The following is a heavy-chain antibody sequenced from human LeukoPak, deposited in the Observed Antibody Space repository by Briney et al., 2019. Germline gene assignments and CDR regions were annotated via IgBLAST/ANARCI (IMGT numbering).Heavy chain of an antibody. D-gene: IGHD4-11*01. CDR3: ARGTQSNYASFDY. J-gene: IGHJ4*02. CDR2: IYHSGST. V-gene: IGHV4-38-2*01. CDR1: GYSISSGYY. Sequence: SETLSLTCAVSGYSISSGYYWGWIRQPPGKGLEWIGSIYHSGSTYYNPSLKSRVTTSVDTSKNQFSLKLSSVTAADTALYYCARGTQSNYASFDYWGQGTLVTVSS.